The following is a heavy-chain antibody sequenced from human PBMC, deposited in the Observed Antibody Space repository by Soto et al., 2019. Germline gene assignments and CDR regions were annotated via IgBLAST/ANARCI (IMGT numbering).Heavy chain of an antibody. CDR2: ISGAGDRT. CDR1: GFTFNNYD. D-gene: IGHD3-22*01. J-gene: IGHJ4*02. Sequence: GGSLRLSCTASGFTFNNYDLSWVRQAPGKGLEWVSSISGAGDRTYYADSVRGRFTISRDNSKNTLYLHINSLRADDTAVYYCAKNPGYYYDSTGYHFDYWGQGTLVTVSS. V-gene: IGHV3-23*01. CDR3: AKNPGYYYDSTGYHFDY.